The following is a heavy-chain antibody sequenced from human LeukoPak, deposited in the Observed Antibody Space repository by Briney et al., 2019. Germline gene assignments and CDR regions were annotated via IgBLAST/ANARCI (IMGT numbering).Heavy chain of an antibody. CDR2: ISKDGTNK. Sequence: GGSLRVSCEVSEFTFSNYVMHWVRQAPGKGLEWMALISKDGTNKKYAESMKGRFTISRDNAKNSLYLQMSNLRAEDTAVYFCARGGGLDVWGQGATVTVSS. D-gene: IGHD3-16*01. CDR3: ARGGGLDV. CDR1: EFTFSNYV. J-gene: IGHJ6*02. V-gene: IGHV3-30*03.